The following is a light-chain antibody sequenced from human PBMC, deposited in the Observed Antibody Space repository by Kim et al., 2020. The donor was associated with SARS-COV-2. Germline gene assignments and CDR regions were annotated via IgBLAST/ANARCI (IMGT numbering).Light chain of an antibody. CDR3: SSYRSGTAL. V-gene: IGLV2-14*03. CDR1: SRDVGVNNY. Sequence: PGQSISISCTGSSRDVGVNNYVSWYQQHPGKAPKLMIYDVSNRPSGVSNRFSGSKSGNTASLTISGLQAEDEADYYCSSYRSGTALFGGGTQLTVL. J-gene: IGLJ2*01. CDR2: DVS.